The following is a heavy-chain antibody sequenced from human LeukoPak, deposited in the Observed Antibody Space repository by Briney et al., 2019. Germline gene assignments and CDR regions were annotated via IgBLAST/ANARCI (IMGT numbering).Heavy chain of an antibody. Sequence: NPSQTLSLTCAVSGGSISSGGYFWSWFRQLPGKGLEWIGYIYSGGSTYYHPSLKSRVTITVDTSKNQFSLRVTSVTAADTSVYYCARHSPGAWSGYYTSCHYGMDVWGQGTTVTVSS. CDR1: GGSISSGGYF. D-gene: IGHD3-3*01. CDR3: ARHSPGAWSGYYTSCHYGMDV. CDR2: IYSGGST. J-gene: IGHJ6*02. V-gene: IGHV4-30-2*03.